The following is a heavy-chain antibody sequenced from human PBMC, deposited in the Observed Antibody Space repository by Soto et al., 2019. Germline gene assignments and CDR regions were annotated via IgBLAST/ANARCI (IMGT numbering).Heavy chain of an antibody. V-gene: IGHV4-34*01. Sequence: PSETLSLTCAVYGGSFSGYYWSWIRQPPGKGLEWIGEINHSGSTNYNPSLKSRVTISVDTSKNQSSLKLSSVTAADTAVYYCARLLGAASRGDYYGMDVWGQGTTVTVSS. CDR1: GGSFSGYY. CDR3: ARLLGAASRGDYYGMDV. CDR2: INHSGST. J-gene: IGHJ6*02. D-gene: IGHD6-13*01.